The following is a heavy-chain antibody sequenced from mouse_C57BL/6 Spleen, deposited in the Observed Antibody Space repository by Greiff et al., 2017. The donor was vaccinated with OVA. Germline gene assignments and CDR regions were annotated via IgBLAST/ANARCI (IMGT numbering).Heavy chain of an antibody. CDR3: ARDDDYDGSYFDY. CDR1: GFTFSSYA. D-gene: IGHD2-4*01. Sequence: EVQLQESGGGLVKPGGSLKLSCAASGFTFSSYAMSWVRQTPEKRLEWVATISDGGSYTYYPDNVKGRFTISRDNAKNNLYLQMSHLKSEDTAMYYCARDDDYDGSYFDYWGQGTTLTVSS. V-gene: IGHV5-4*01. CDR2: ISDGGSYT. J-gene: IGHJ2*01.